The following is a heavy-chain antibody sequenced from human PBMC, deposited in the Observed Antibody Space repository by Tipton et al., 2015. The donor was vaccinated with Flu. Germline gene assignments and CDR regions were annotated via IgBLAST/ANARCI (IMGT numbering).Heavy chain of an antibody. D-gene: IGHD3-10*01. CDR2: INPSGGST. J-gene: IGHJ3*02. V-gene: IGHV1-46*01. Sequence: QMQLVQSGAEVKKPGASVKVSCKASGYTFTSYYMHWVRQAPGQGLEWMGIINPSGGSTSYAQKFQGRVTMTRDTSTSTVYMELSSLRSEDTAVYYCARVLLWFGEPVGDAFDIWGQGTTVTVSS. CDR3: ARVLLWFGEPVGDAFDI. CDR1: GYTFTSYY.